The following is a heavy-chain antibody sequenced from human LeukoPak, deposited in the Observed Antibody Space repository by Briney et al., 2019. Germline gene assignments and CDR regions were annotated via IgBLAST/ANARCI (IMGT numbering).Heavy chain of an antibody. CDR3: ARDPVQLWSRTPYYCYYYMDV. CDR2: ISYDGSNK. CDR1: GFTFSSYA. J-gene: IGHJ6*03. V-gene: IGHV3-30-3*01. D-gene: IGHD5-18*01. Sequence: GGSLRLSCAASGFTFSSYAMHWVRQAPGKGLEWVAVISYDGSNKYYADSVKGRFTISRDNSKNTLYLQMNSLRAEDTAVYYCARDPVQLWSRTPYYCYYYMDVWGKGTTVTVSS.